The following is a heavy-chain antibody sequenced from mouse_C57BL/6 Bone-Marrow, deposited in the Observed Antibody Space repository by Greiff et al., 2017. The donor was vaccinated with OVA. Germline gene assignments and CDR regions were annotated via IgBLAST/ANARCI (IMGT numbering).Heavy chain of an antibody. CDR2: ISYDGSN. CDR1: GYSITSGYY. Sequence: DVKLQESGPGLVKPSQSLSLTCSVTGYSITSGYYWNWIRQFPGNKLEWMGYISYDGSNNYNPSLKNRISITRDTSKNQFFLKLNSVTTEDTATYYCARGGILFYGSSFDYWGQGTTLTVSS. D-gene: IGHD1-1*01. CDR3: ARGGILFYGSSFDY. J-gene: IGHJ2*01. V-gene: IGHV3-6*01.